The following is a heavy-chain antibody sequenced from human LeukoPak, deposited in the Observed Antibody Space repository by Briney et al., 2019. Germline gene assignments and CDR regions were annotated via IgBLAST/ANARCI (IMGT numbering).Heavy chain of an antibody. V-gene: IGHV4-39*01. CDR2: IYKSGTT. J-gene: IGHJ5*02. CDR3: ARHGATFYYGSGTINWFDP. CDR1: GGSISSSSYY. Sequence: SETLSLTCSVSGGSISSSSYYWGWVGQPPGKGLEWIGSIYKSGTTSYNPPLMSRLTMSVDTSKNRFSLKLNSVTAADTAVYYCARHGATFYYGSGTINWFDPWGQGILVTVSS. D-gene: IGHD3-10*01.